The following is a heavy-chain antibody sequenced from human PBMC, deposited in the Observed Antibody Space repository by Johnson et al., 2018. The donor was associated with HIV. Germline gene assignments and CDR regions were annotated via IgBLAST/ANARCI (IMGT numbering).Heavy chain of an antibody. V-gene: IGHV3-30*18. D-gene: IGHD3-10*01. CDR3: AKSTQASIVRESGPYGAFDI. Sequence: QVQLVESGGGVVQPGRSLRLSCAASGFTFSGYAMHWVRQAPGKGLEWVTVISHDGSNKYYADSVKGRFTISRANSKNTRYLQMNSLRAEDTALYYWAKSTQASIVRESGPYGAFDIWGQGTMVTVSS. CDR2: ISHDGSNK. CDR1: GFTFSGYA. J-gene: IGHJ3*02.